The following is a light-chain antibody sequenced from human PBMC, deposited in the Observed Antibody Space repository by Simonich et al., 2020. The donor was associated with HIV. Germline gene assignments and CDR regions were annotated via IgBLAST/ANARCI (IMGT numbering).Light chain of an antibody. V-gene: IGKV3-15*01. CDR2: GAS. CDR3: QQYNNWPPRP. Sequence: EIVMTQSPATLSVSPGERATLSCRASQSVSSNLAWYQQKPGHAPRLLIYGASTRATGIPARFSGSGSGTEFTLTISSLQSEDFAVYYCQQYNNWPPRPFGQGTKLEIK. J-gene: IGKJ2*01. CDR1: QSVSSN.